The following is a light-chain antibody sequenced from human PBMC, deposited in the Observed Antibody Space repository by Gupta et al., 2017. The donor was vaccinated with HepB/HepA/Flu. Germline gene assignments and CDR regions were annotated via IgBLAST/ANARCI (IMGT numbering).Light chain of an antibody. V-gene: IGLV3-25*03. J-gene: IGLJ1*01. CDR3: QSADATGYSYV. Sequence: SYELTQPPSVSGSPGQTARITCSGDALAKQYAYWYQQKAGQAPVLVIYKDSERPSGIPERFSGSTSGTTTTLIISGVQAEDEADYYCQSADATGYSYVFGPGTKVTVL. CDR1: ALAKQY. CDR2: KDS.